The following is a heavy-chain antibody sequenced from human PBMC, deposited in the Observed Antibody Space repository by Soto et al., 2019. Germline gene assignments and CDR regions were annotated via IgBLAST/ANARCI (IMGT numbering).Heavy chain of an antibody. V-gene: IGHV3-74*01. D-gene: IGHD6-13*01. CDR2: MKYDGSIT. J-gene: IGHJ4*02. Sequence: EEQLVESGGGLVQPGGSLRLSCVGSGFTFSSYWMHWVRQVPGKGLVWVARMKYDGSITNYADSVRGRFTISRDNAKNTVYLQMSSLRPEDTAVYYCARGYRQSGYSSSWVFDYWGQGTLVNVSS. CDR1: GFTFSSYW. CDR3: ARGYRQSGYSSSWVFDY.